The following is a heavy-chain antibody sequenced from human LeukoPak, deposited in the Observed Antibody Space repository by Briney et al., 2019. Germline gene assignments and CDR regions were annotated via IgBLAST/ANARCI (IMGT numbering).Heavy chain of an antibody. V-gene: IGHV4-59*12. D-gene: IGHD3-10*01. CDR3: AKSNGYGLIDI. CDR1: GGSISSYY. Sequence: SETLSLTCTVSGGSISSYYWSWIRQPPGKGLEWIGYIYHRGSTNHNPSLKSRVTTSVDTSRNQFSLKLNSVTAADTAVYYCAKSNGYGLIDIWGQGTMVTVSS. CDR2: IYHRGST. J-gene: IGHJ3*02.